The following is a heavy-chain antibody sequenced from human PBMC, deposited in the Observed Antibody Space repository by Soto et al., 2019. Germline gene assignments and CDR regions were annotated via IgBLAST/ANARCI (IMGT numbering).Heavy chain of an antibody. CDR1: GGSVNSGGYS. J-gene: IGHJ4*02. CDR2: ISPSGSP. CDR3: SGAESPDTAYFSLY. Sequence: SETLSLTCSVSGGSVNSGGYSWSWIRQPPGKGLEWIGFISPSGSPAYNPSLKSRVTISVDRSNNQISLELSSVTAADSAVYYCSGAESPDTAYFSLYWGQGTPVTVSS. D-gene: IGHD1-26*01. V-gene: IGHV4-30-2*01.